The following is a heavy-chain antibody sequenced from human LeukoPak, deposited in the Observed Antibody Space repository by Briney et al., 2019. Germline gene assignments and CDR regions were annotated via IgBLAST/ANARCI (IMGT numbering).Heavy chain of an antibody. CDR1: GYTFTSYA. J-gene: IGHJ4*02. CDR3: ARAHPVYYYDSSGYYFGYFDY. CDR2: INAGNGNT. V-gene: IGHV1-3*01. D-gene: IGHD3-22*01. Sequence: GASVKVSCKASGYTFTSYAMHWVRQAPGQRLEWMGWINAGNGNTKYSQKFQGRVTITRDTSASTAYMELSSLRSEDTAVYYCARAHPVYYYDSSGYYFGYFDYWGQGTLVTVSS.